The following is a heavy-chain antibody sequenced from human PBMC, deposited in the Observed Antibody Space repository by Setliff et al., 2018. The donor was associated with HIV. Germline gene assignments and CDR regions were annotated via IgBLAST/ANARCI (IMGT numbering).Heavy chain of an antibody. D-gene: IGHD6-19*01. CDR2: IYTTGST. Sequence: TLSLTCTVSGGSISSGSYYWTWIRQPAGKGLEWIGHIYTTGSTNYNPSLKSRVTISVDMSKNQFSLRLSSVTAADTAVYYCIIAYSSGWLAPMGFDSWGQGTLVTVSS. J-gene: IGHJ4*02. CDR1: GGSISSGSYY. CDR3: IIAYSSGWLAPMGFDS. V-gene: IGHV4-61*09.